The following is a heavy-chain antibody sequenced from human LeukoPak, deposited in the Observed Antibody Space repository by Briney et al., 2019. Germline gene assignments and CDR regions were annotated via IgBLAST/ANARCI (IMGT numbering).Heavy chain of an antibody. CDR3: ARASAYYGSGSPLDY. CDR1: GYTFTGYY. V-gene: IGHV1-2*02. Sequence: ASVKVSCKASGYTFTGYYMHWVRQAPGQGLEWMGWINPNSGGTNYAQKFQGRVTMTRDTSISTAYMELSRLRSDDTAVYYCARASAYYGSGSPLDYWGQGTLVTVSS. J-gene: IGHJ4*02. CDR2: INPNSGGT. D-gene: IGHD3-10*01.